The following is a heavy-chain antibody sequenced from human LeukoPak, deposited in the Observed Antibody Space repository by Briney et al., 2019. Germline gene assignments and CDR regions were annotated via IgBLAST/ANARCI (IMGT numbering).Heavy chain of an antibody. CDR2: IHTSGNT. Sequence: SETLSLTCAVSGGSLSSYYWSWIRQPAGKGLEWIGRIHTSGNTNYNPALRSRVTMSVDTSKTQLSLNLSSVTAADTAMYYCASDCGSSRCYDHWGQGTLVTVSS. CDR1: GGSLSSYY. V-gene: IGHV4-4*07. D-gene: IGHD2-21*01. J-gene: IGHJ4*02. CDR3: ASDCGSSRCYDH.